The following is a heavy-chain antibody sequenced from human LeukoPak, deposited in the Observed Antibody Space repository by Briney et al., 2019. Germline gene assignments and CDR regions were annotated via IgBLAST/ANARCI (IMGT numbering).Heavy chain of an antibody. CDR2: IKSKTDGGTT. V-gene: IGHV3-15*01. D-gene: IGHD1-26*01. Sequence: GGSLRLSCTASGFTFGDYAMSWVRQAPGKGLEWVGRIKSKTDGGTTDYAAPVKGRFTISRDDSKNTLYLQMNSLKTEDTAVYYCTTSGGSYDYWGQGTLVTVSS. CDR3: TTSGGSYDY. CDR1: GFTFGDYA. J-gene: IGHJ4*02.